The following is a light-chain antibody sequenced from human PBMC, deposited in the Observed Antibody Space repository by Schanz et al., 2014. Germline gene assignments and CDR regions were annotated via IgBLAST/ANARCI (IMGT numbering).Light chain of an antibody. CDR3: QQYEA. CDR2: DAS. Sequence: EIVLTQSPGTLSLSPGERATLSCRASQSISSSYLAWYQQKPGQAPRLLIYDASSRATGIPDRFSGSGSGTDFTLTISRLEPEDFAVYYCQQYEAFGQGTKVEI. V-gene: IGKV3-20*01. J-gene: IGKJ1*01. CDR1: QSISSSY.